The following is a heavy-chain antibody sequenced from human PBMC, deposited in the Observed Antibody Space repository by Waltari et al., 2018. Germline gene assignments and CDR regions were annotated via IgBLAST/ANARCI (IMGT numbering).Heavy chain of an antibody. CDR2: IYWNDDK. CDR1: GFSLSTSGVG. J-gene: IGHJ4*02. V-gene: IGHV2-5*01. Sequence: QITLKESGPTLVKHTQTLTLTCTFSGFSLSTSGVGVGWIRQPPGKALEWLALIYWNDDKRYSPTLKSRLTITKDNSKNQVVLTMTNMDPVDTATYYCAHSSYYDSSGYALTSYYFDYWGQGTLVTVSS. D-gene: IGHD3-22*01. CDR3: AHSSYYDSSGYALTSYYFDY.